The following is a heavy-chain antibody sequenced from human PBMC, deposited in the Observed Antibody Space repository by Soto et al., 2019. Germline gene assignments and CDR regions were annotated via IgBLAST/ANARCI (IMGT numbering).Heavy chain of an antibody. CDR3: AASCVACGGFNYYGMDV. D-gene: IGHD2-21*01. J-gene: IGHJ6*02. V-gene: IGHV4-34*01. Sequence: SETLSLTCRVYGESFSGYYWSWIRQPPGKGLEWIGEISHSGSTSYNPSIKSRVTISLDTSQNQFSLKLSSVTVADTAVYYCAASCVACGGFNYYGMDVWGQGTTVT. CDR1: GESFSGYY. CDR2: ISHSGST.